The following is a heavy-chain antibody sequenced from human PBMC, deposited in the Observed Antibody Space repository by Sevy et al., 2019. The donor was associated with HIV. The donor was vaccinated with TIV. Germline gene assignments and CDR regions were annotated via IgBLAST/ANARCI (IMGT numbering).Heavy chain of an antibody. D-gene: IGHD2-2*01. CDR2: IKRDGSET. J-gene: IGHJ6*02. Sequence: LSLTCAASGFSFSNYWMSWVRQAPGKGLEWVANIKRDGSETYYVASVKGRFTISRDNAKTSLFLQMNSLRGEDTAVYYCARDCSSASCLWGMDVWGQGTTVTVSS. V-gene: IGHV3-7*03. CDR3: ARDCSSASCLWGMDV. CDR1: GFSFSNYW.